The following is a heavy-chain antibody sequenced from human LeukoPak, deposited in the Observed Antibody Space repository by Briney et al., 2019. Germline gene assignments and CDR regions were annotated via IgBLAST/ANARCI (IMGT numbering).Heavy chain of an antibody. V-gene: IGHV4-34*01. CDR2: TNHSGST. CDR3: AIPRGSGYYSRYYFDY. D-gene: IGHD3-22*01. Sequence: PSETLSLTCAVYGGFFSGYYWSWIRQPPGKGLEWIGETNHSGSTNYNPSLKSRVTISVDTSKNRFSLKLSSVTAADTAVYYCAIPRGSGYYSRYYFDYWGQGTLVTVSS. J-gene: IGHJ4*02. CDR1: GGFFSGYY.